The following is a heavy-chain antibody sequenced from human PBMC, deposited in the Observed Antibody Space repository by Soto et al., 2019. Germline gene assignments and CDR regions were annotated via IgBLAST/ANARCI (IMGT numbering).Heavy chain of an antibody. Sequence: EVQLVESGGGLVQPGGSLRLSCAASGFTFSSYSMNWVRQAPGKGLEWVSYISSSSSTIYYADSVKGRFTISRDNAKNSLYQQMNSLRAEDTAVYYCARTYYDILTGFSFDYWGQGTLVTVSS. CDR1: GFTFSSYS. V-gene: IGHV3-48*01. J-gene: IGHJ4*02. CDR3: ARTYYDILTGFSFDY. D-gene: IGHD3-9*01. CDR2: ISSSSSTI.